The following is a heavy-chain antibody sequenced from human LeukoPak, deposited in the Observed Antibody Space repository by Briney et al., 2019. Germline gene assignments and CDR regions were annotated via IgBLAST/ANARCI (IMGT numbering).Heavy chain of an antibody. Sequence: GGSLRLSCEASGFTFDSHSMHWVRQAPGKGLEWVAYIIHDGSNAYYVDSVKGRFTVSRDHSKNTLLLQMNSLRPEDTAVYSCVREPGSRYSVKVGYDFEYWGQGTLGTVS. V-gene: IGHV3-30*04. J-gene: IGHJ4*02. CDR1: GFTFDSHS. CDR3: VREPGSRYSVKVGYDFEY. D-gene: IGHD3-16*02. CDR2: IIHDGSNA.